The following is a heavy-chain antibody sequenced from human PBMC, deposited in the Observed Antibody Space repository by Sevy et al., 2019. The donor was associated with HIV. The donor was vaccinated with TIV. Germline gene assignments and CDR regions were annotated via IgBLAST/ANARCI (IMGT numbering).Heavy chain of an antibody. V-gene: IGHV4-4*08. CDR3: ARGAVVIGTAATRVLDF. CDR1: DDSINSYY. CDR2: IYNNIGST. Sequence: SQTLSLTCSVSDDSINSYYWSWIRQPPGKGLEWVGYIYNNIGSTSYNPSLTSRVTISVDTSKNQFSLKLPMVTAADAAAYDCARGAVVIGTAATRVLDFWGQGSLVTVSS. J-gene: IGHJ4*02. D-gene: IGHD2-2*01.